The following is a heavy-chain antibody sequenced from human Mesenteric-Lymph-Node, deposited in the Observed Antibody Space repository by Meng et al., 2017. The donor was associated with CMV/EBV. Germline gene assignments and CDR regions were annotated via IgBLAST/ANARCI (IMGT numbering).Heavy chain of an antibody. Sequence: SETLSLTCTVSGGSISSYYWSWIRQPPGKGLEWIGYIYYSGSTNYNPSLKSRVTISVDTSKNQFSLKLSSVTAADTAVYYCARAGHTVDAALSPRDNWFDPWGQGTLVTVSS. D-gene: IGHD5-18*01. CDR3: ARAGHTVDAALSPRDNWFDP. V-gene: IGHV4-59*01. CDR2: IYYSGST. J-gene: IGHJ5*02. CDR1: GGSISSYY.